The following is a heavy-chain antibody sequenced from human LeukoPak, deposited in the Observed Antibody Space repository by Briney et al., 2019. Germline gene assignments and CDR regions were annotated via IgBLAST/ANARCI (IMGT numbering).Heavy chain of an antibody. V-gene: IGHV4-59*01. Sequence: PSETLSLTCTVSGGSISDYYWSWIWQPPGKGLEWIGYINYSGNTNYNPSLKSRVTISVDTSKNQFSLRLTSVTAADTAVFYCAREGRQDYVYFDYWGQGSLVTVSS. CDR3: AREGRQDYVYFDY. J-gene: IGHJ4*02. D-gene: IGHD4-17*01. CDR2: INYSGNT. CDR1: GGSISDYY.